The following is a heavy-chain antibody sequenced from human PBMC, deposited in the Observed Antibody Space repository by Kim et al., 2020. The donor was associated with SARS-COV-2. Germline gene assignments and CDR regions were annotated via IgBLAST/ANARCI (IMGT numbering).Heavy chain of an antibody. V-gene: IGHV3-30*18. CDR1: GFSFSSYG. Sequence: GGSLRLSCAASGFSFSSYGMHWVRQAPGKGLEWVAVISYDGSNKYYADSVKGRFTNSRDNSKNTLYLQMNSLRAEDTAVYYCAKDRALSTNWFDPWGQGTLVTVSS. CDR2: ISYDGSNK. D-gene: IGHD2-2*01. J-gene: IGHJ5*02. CDR3: AKDRALSTNWFDP.